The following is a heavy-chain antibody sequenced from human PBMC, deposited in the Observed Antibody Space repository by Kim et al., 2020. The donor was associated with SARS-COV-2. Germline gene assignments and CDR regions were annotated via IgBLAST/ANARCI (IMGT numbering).Heavy chain of an antibody. CDR3: ARVDFWSGYADY. Sequence: NYNPSLKSRVTMSVDTSKNQCSLKLSSVTAADTAVYYCARVDFWSGYADYWGQGTLVTVSS. V-gene: IGHV4-4*07. J-gene: IGHJ4*02. D-gene: IGHD3-3*01.